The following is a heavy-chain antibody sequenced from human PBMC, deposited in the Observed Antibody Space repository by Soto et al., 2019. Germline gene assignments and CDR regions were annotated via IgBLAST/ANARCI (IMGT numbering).Heavy chain of an antibody. CDR3: ASRILVSDAFDI. CDR1: GFTVRGNL. D-gene: IGHD3-3*02. V-gene: IGHV3-53*01. CDR2: VYSGGST. J-gene: IGHJ3*02. Sequence: HPGGSLRLSCAASGFTVRGNLMSWVRQAPGKGLEWVSVVYSGGSTYYADSVKGRFTISRDNSKNTLYLQMNSLRAEDTAVYYCASRILVSDAFDIWGQGTLVTVSS.